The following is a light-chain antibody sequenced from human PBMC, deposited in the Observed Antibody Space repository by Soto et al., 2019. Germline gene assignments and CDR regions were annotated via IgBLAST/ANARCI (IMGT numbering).Light chain of an antibody. CDR2: KNN. J-gene: IGLJ2*01. Sequence: QSVLTQPPSVSGTPGQRVSISCSGSNSNIGPNYVYWFQQLPGAAPKLLIYKNNQRPSGVPDRFSGSKSGTSASLAISGLRSEDEGDYYCAAWDDNPSVAIFGGGTKVTVL. V-gene: IGLV1-47*01. CDR1: NSNIGPNY. CDR3: AAWDDNPSVAI.